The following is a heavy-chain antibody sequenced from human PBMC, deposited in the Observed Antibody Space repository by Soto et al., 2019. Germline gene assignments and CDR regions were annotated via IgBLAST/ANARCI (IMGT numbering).Heavy chain of an antibody. CDR2: IYFGGTT. Sequence: PSETLSLTCTVSGGSISSSSYYWGWIRQPPGKGLEWVGYIYFGGTTSYNPSLKSRVTISLETSNSQFPLRLTSVTAEDTAVYYCAKARVLGSHDFDYWGQGTLVTVSS. J-gene: IGHJ4*02. V-gene: IGHV4-61*05. D-gene: IGHD1-26*01. CDR3: AKARVLGSHDFDY. CDR1: GGSISSSSYY.